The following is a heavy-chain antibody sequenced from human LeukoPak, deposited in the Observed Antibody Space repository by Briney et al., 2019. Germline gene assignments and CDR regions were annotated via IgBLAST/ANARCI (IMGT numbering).Heavy chain of an antibody. CDR3: AREYIDPPLGDFDSESYIDY. CDR2: INAYTGNP. J-gene: IGHJ4*02. V-gene: IGHV7-4-1*02. Sequence: ASVKVSCKASGDTFTSYDIRWVRQAPGQGLEWMGWINAYTGNPKYAQRFPGRVVFSLDTSASTAYLQISSLTAEDTAVYYCAREYIDPPLGDFDSESYIDYWGERTLVTVPS. D-gene: IGHD3-10*01. CDR1: GDTFTSYD.